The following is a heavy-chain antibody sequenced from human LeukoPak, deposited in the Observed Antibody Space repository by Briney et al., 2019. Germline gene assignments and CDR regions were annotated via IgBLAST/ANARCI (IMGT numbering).Heavy chain of an antibody. CDR3: ASGEWELPSRSFDY. V-gene: IGHV1-18*01. D-gene: IGHD1-26*01. CDR1: GYTLTELS. Sequence: ASVKVSCKVSGYTLTELSMHWVRQAPGQGLEWMGWISAYNGNTNYAQKLQGRVTMTTDTSTSTAYMELRSLRSDDTAVYYCASGEWELPSRSFDYWGQGTLVTVSS. CDR2: ISAYNGNT. J-gene: IGHJ4*02.